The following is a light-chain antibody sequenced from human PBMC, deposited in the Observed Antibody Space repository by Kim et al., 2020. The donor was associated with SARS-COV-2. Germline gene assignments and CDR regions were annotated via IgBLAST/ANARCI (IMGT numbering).Light chain of an antibody. CDR2: GKN. CDR3: NSRYSNDNVV. Sequence: LGHTSWNASQGDGLGNYYESQYPQEPGQAPILVLYGKNNRPSGIPDRFSGSSSGNTASLTIPGTQAGAEADYYCNSRYSNDNVVFGGGTKLTVL. V-gene: IGLV3-19*01. J-gene: IGLJ2*01. CDR1: GLGNYY.